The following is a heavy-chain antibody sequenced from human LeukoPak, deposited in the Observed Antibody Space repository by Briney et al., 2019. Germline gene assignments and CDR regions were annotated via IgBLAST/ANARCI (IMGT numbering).Heavy chain of an antibody. CDR2: IYSDGST. Sequence: GGSLRLSCAASGFTVSSNYMSWVRQAPGKGLEWVSFIYSDGSTYYADSVKGRFTISRDNSKNTLYLQMNSLRAEDTAVYYCARVRGYSGYDLGYYFDYWGQGTLVTVSS. D-gene: IGHD5-12*01. V-gene: IGHV3-53*05. J-gene: IGHJ4*02. CDR1: GFTVSSNY. CDR3: ARVRGYSGYDLGYYFDY.